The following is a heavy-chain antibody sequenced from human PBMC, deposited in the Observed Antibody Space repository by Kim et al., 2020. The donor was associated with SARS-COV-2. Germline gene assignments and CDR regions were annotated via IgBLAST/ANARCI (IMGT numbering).Heavy chain of an antibody. J-gene: IGHJ4*02. V-gene: IGHV4-59*13. D-gene: IGHD3-22*01. CDR1: GGSISSYY. CDR2: IYYSGST. CDR3: ARGYYDSSGYYQFFDY. Sequence: SETLSLTCTVSGGSISSYYWSWIRQPPGKGLEWIGYIYYSGSTNYNPSLKSRVTISVDTSKNQFSLKLSSVTAADTAVYYCARGYYDSSGYYQFFDYWGQGTLVTVSS.